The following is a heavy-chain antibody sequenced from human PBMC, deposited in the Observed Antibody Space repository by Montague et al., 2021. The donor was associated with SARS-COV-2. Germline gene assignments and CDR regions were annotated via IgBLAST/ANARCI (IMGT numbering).Heavy chain of an antibody. J-gene: IGHJ4*02. CDR3: ARHYSATLPAVY. CDR1: GGSISSSKYY. Sequence: TLSLTCTVSGGSISSSKYYWSWIRQPAGKGLEWIGRMYTSGSTNYNPSLKSRVTISVDTSKNQFSLKLRSVTAADTAVYYCARHYSATLPAVYWGQGTLVTVSS. V-gene: IGHV4-61*02. D-gene: IGHD2-15*01. CDR2: MYTSGST.